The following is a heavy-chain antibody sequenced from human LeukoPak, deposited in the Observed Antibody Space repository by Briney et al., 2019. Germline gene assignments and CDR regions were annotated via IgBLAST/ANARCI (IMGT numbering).Heavy chain of an antibody. CDR3: ARDWEQQLATISMDV. CDR1: GFTFSTYG. Sequence: GGSLRLSCAASGFTFSTYGMHWVRQAPGKGLEWVANINQDGSHKYYVDSVKGRFTISRDNAKNSLYLQMNSLRAEDTAVYYCARDWEQQLATISMDVWGQGTTVTVSS. J-gene: IGHJ6*02. V-gene: IGHV3-7*03. D-gene: IGHD6-13*01. CDR2: INQDGSHK.